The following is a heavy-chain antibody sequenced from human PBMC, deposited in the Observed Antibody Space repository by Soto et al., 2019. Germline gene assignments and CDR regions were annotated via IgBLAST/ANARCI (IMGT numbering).Heavy chain of an antibody. J-gene: IGHJ4*02. CDR2: IYYSGNT. V-gene: IGHV4-39*01. CDR1: GVSISSSDYY. Sequence: PSETLSLTCTVSGVSISSSDYYWGWIRQPPGEGLEWIGTIYYSGNTYYKLSLKSRVTISVDTSNNQFSLRLSSVTAADTAVYYCARHSDYYDSSGYYWPDYWGQGTLVTVSS. CDR3: ARHSDYYDSSGYYWPDY. D-gene: IGHD3-22*01.